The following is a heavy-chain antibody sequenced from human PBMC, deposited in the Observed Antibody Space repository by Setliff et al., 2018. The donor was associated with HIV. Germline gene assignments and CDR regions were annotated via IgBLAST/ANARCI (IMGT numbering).Heavy chain of an antibody. J-gene: IGHJ4*02. CDR2: IYGDGSDP. CDR1: GYKFTDYW. CDR3: ARGGQYDSGGYYPPPAGGIDS. V-gene: IGHV5-51*01. D-gene: IGHD3-22*01. Sequence: GESLKISCKGFGYKFTDYWVGWVRQMPGEGLEWMGVIYGDGSDPRYSPSFQGQVTISVDKYINTAYLQWRSLKASDTAMYYGARGGQYDSGGYYPPPAGGIDSWGQGTLVTVSS.